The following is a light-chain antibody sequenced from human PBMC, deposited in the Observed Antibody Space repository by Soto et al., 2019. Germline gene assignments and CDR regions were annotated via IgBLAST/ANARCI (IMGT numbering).Light chain of an antibody. CDR1: SSDVGAYDF. CDR2: EVS. CDR3: SSYTTSSTRV. Sequence: QPVLAQPASVSGSPGQSITISCTGTSSDVGAYDFVSWYQQHPDKAPKLMIYEVSNRPSGVSYRFSGSKSVNTATLTISGLQAEDEADYYCSSYTTSSTRVFGTGTKLTVL. J-gene: IGLJ1*01. V-gene: IGLV2-14*03.